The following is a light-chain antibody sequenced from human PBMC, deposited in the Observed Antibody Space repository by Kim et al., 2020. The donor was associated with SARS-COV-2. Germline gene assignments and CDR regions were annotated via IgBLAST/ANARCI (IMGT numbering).Light chain of an antibody. CDR3: QEYGTAPGT. CDR2: GAS. J-gene: IGKJ2*01. Sequence: LSPEERATLSCRANQNINNNYIAWYQLRSGQAPRLLIYGASSRAVGIPDRFSGSGSGTDFILTVSGLELEDFAVYHCQEYGTAPGTFGQGTKLEI. CDR1: QNINNNY. V-gene: IGKV3-20*01.